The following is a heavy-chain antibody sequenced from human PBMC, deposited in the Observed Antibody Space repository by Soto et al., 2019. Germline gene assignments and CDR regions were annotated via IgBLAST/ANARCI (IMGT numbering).Heavy chain of an antibody. CDR1: GVSFSSYE. J-gene: IGHJ3*02. CDR2: SSSSGSTI. V-gene: IGHV3-48*03. Sequence: PLRLSCAAAGVSFSSYERNWVRQAPGKGLEWVSYSSSSGSTIYYADSVKGRFTISRDNAKNSLYLQMNSLRAEDTAAYYCATGKDHSGYLGTDAFDIWGQGTMVPV. CDR3: ATGKDHSGYLGTDAFDI. D-gene: IGHD5-12*01.